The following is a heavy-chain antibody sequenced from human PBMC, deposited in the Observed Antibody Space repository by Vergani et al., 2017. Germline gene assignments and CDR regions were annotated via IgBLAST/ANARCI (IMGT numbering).Heavy chain of an antibody. CDR2: IHHSGAT. CDR3: ARDTFHFDSQNYDDVFDS. D-gene: IGHD3-16*01. CDR1: GGSTTNNF. J-gene: IGHJ3*02. V-gene: IGHV4-59*01. Sequence: QVHLQESGPGLLKPSETLSPTCPVSGGSTTNNFRSCIREPPGNGLECIGYIHHSGATNSKSSSRSRASISRDTSKSSFSLRLRSVTTADTAMYYCARDTFHFDSQNYDDVFDSWGKGTMVIVSS.